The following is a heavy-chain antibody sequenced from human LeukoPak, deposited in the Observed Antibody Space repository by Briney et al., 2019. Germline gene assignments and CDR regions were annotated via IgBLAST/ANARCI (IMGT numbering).Heavy chain of an antibody. CDR3: ATDGTPLRVGEVFFDN. CDR2: IKDDGGEK. CDR1: GFTFTTYW. J-gene: IGHJ4*02. D-gene: IGHD3-10*01. Sequence: PGGSLRLSCAVSGFTFTTYWMSWVRQAPGKGLEWVANIKDDGGEKYYVDSVKGRFTISRDNTKNLLFLQMNSLRDEDTAVYYCATDGTPLRVGEVFFDNWGQGTLVTVSS. V-gene: IGHV3-7*01.